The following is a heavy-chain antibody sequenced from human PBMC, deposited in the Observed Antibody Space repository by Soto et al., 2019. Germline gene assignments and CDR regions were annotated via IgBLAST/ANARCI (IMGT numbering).Heavy chain of an antibody. V-gene: IGHV3-66*01. D-gene: IGHD3-10*01. J-gene: IGHJ4*02. CDR2: IFAGGLS. CDR3: ARGLHSESLYISLAAN. Sequence: EVQLVESGGGLVQPGGSLRLSCAGSGFAVSRSYMTWVRHAPGKGLEWVSVIFAGGLSSYADSVKGRFMMYRETSNNTLFLQMNKLRAEDTAVYYCARGLHSESLYISLAANWGQGVLVTVSS. CDR1: GFAVSRSY.